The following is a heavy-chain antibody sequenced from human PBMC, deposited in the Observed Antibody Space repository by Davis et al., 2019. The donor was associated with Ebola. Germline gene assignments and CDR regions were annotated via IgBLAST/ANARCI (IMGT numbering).Heavy chain of an antibody. CDR1: GFTFDDYA. CDR2: ISGDGGST. J-gene: IGHJ4*02. CDR3: AKLGWSLGRGFDY. V-gene: IGHV3-43*02. D-gene: IGHD2-15*01. Sequence: GGSLRLSCAASGFTFDDYAMHWVRQAPGKGLEWVSLISGDGGSTYYADSVKGRFTISRDNSKNTLYLQMNSLRAEDTAVYYCAKLGWSLGRGFDYWGQGTLVTVSS.